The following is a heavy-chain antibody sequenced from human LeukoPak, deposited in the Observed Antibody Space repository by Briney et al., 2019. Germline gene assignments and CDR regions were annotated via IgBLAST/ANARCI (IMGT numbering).Heavy chain of an antibody. Sequence: SVKVSCKASGYTFTGYYMHWVRQAPGQGLEWMGWINPNSGGTNYAQKFQGRVTMTRDTSISTAYMELSRLRSDDTAVYYCATTDPHIVVVPAAKGGLDYWGQGTLVTVSS. CDR2: INPNSGGT. CDR1: GYTFTGYY. CDR3: ATTDPHIVVVPAAKGGLDY. J-gene: IGHJ4*02. V-gene: IGHV1-2*02. D-gene: IGHD2-2*01.